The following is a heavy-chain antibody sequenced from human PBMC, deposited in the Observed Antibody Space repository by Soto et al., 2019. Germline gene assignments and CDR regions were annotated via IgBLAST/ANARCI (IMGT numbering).Heavy chain of an antibody. CDR1: GGAISTYY. J-gene: IGHJ5*02. CDR2: IYSSGST. Sequence: QVHLQESGPGLVKPSETLSLTCTVSGGAISTYYWTWIRQPAGKGLEWIGRIYSSGSTKYNPSLQSRVTTSPDTANNQLSPRLTSVTAAYTAVYYCARGLRFPAWFDPWGQGTLGTVSS. CDR3: ARGLRFPAWFDP. V-gene: IGHV4-4*07. D-gene: IGHD3-3*01.